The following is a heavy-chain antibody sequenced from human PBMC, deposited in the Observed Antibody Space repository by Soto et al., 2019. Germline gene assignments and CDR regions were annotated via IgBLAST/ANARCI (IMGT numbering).Heavy chain of an antibody. J-gene: IGHJ6*03. CDR1: GFTFSSYS. Sequence: GGSLRLSCAASGFTFSSYSMNWVRQAPGKGLEWVSYISSSSSTIYYADSVKGRFTISRDNAKNSLYLQMNSLRAEDTAVYYCARDKQIVLMVYAISYYYYYMDVWGKGTTVTVSS. V-gene: IGHV3-48*01. CDR2: ISSSSSTI. D-gene: IGHD2-8*01. CDR3: ARDKQIVLMVYAISYYYYYMDV.